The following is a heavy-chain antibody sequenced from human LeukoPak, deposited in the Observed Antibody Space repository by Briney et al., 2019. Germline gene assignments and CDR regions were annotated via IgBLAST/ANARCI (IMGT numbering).Heavy chain of an antibody. D-gene: IGHD6-25*01. Sequence: AVKVSYKPSVGTFSSYAISWVGQAPGQGRDWMGGIIPIFGTAKYPQKLQGRVTITADESTSTGYMELSSLRSEDTAVYCCARGGGIAAAGDNNWFDPWGEGTLVTVSS. CDR3: ARGGGIAAAGDNNWFDP. CDR1: VGTFSSYA. J-gene: IGHJ5*02. V-gene: IGHV1-69*13. CDR2: IIPIFGTA.